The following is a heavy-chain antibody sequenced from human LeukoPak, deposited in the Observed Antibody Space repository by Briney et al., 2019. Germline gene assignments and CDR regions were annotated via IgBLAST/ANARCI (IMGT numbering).Heavy chain of an antibody. CDR2: INHSGST. D-gene: IGHD2-2*01. J-gene: IGHJ5*02. V-gene: IGHV4-34*01. Sequence: SETLSLTCTVSGGSISSYYWSWIRQPPGKGLEWIGEINHSGSTNYNPSLKSRVTISVDTSKNQFSLKLSSVTAADTAVYYCARGSIVVVPAARGVYNWFDPWGQGTLVTVSS. CDR3: ARGSIVVVPAARGVYNWFDP. CDR1: GGSISSYY.